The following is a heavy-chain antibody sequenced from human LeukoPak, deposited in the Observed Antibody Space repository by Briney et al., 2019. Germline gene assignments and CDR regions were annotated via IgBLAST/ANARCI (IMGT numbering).Heavy chain of an antibody. CDR1: GYTFTGYY. Sequence: SVKVSCKASGYTFTGYYMHWVRQAPGQGLEWMGRIIPILGIANYAQKFQGRVTITADKSTSTAYMELSSLRSEDTAVYYCASSAQKYCSGGSCLAFDIWGQGTMVTVSS. V-gene: IGHV1-69*02. CDR3: ASSAQKYCSGGSCLAFDI. J-gene: IGHJ3*02. D-gene: IGHD2-15*01. CDR2: IIPILGIA.